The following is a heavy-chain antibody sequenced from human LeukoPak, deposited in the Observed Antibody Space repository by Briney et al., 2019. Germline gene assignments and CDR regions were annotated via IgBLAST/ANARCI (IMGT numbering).Heavy chain of an antibody. D-gene: IGHD6-13*01. CDR3: ARARVGQQLVHNWFDP. J-gene: IGHJ5*02. CDR1: GYTFTSYG. Sequence: ASVKVSCKASGYTFTSYGISWVRQAPGQGLEWMGWISAYNGNTNYAQKLQGRVTMTTDTSTSTAYMELSSLRSEDTAVYYCARARVGQQLVHNWFDPWGQGTLVTVSS. V-gene: IGHV1-18*01. CDR2: ISAYNGNT.